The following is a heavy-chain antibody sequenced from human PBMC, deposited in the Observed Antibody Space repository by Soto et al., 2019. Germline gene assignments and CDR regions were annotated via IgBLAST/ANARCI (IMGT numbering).Heavy chain of an antibody. CDR2: ISGSGGST. D-gene: IGHD3-22*01. CDR3: AKDENYYDSSGYLEYFQH. CDR1: GFSFSSYA. V-gene: IGHV3-23*01. J-gene: IGHJ1*01. Sequence: WGSLRLSCAASGFSFSSYAMSWVRQAPGKGLEWVSAISGSGGSTYYADSVKGRFTISRDNSKNTLYLQMNSLRAEDTAVYYCAKDENYYDSSGYLEYFQHWGQGTLVTVSS.